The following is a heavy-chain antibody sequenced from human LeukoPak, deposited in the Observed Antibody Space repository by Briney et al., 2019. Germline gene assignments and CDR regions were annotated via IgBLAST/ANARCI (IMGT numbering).Heavy chain of an antibody. CDR2: IYTSGST. CDR1: GGSISSYY. Sequence: KTSETLSLTCTVSGGSISSYYWSWIRQPAGKGLEWIGRIYTSGSTNYNPSLKSRVTMSVDTSKNQFSLKLSSVTAADTAVYYCARTRAPEGQYYDFWSGYYTGGYFDYWGQGTLVTVSS. V-gene: IGHV4-4*07. J-gene: IGHJ4*02. D-gene: IGHD3-3*01. CDR3: ARTRAPEGQYYDFWSGYYTGGYFDY.